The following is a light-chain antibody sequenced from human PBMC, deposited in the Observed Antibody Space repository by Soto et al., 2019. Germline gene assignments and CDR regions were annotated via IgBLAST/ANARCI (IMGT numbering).Light chain of an antibody. Sequence: QSALTQPASVSGSPGQLITISCTGTTSDVGGYNYVSWHQQHPGKAPKLMIYDVSNRPSGVSNRFSGSKSGNTASLTISGLQAEDEADYYCSSYTSSSTLGVFGTGTNVTVL. J-gene: IGLJ1*01. CDR1: TSDVGGYNY. V-gene: IGLV2-14*01. CDR3: SSYTSSSTLGV. CDR2: DVS.